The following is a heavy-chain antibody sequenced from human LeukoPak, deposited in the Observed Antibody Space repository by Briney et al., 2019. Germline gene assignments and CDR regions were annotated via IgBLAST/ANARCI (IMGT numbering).Heavy chain of an antibody. CDR1: GFTFSSYG. Sequence: GGSLRLSCAASGFTFSSYGMHWVRQAPGKGLEWVSSISSSSNYIYYADSVKGRFTTSRDNAKNSLYLQMNSLRAEYTAVYYCARKFSSGDAFDIWGQGTMVTVSS. D-gene: IGHD6-19*01. J-gene: IGHJ3*02. CDR3: ARKFSSGDAFDI. V-gene: IGHV3-21*01. CDR2: ISSSSNYI.